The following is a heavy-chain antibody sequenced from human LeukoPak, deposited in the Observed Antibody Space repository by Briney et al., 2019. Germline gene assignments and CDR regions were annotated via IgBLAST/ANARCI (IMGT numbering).Heavy chain of an antibody. CDR1: GYTFTGNF. J-gene: IGHJ4*02. Sequence: EASVKISCTTSGYTFTGNFMHWVRQAPGHGPEWMGWINPNNGDTNYAQKFQGRVTMTRVTSITTAYMELSSLRSDDTAVYYCARTRGTHISMAYLDSWGQGTLVTVSS. V-gene: IGHV1-2*02. D-gene: IGHD2/OR15-2a*01. CDR2: INPNNGDT. CDR3: ARTRGTHISMAYLDS.